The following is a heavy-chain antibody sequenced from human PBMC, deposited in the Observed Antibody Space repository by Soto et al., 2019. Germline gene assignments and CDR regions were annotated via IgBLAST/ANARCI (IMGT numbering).Heavy chain of an antibody. CDR1: GYTFTSYG. V-gene: IGHV1-18*01. J-gene: IGHJ4*02. D-gene: IGHD6-13*01. CDR3: ARDSSSSWYRGLDTSY. Sequence: ASVKVSCKASGYTFTSYGISWVRQAPGQGLEWMRWISAYNGNTNYAQKLQGRVTMTTDTSTSTAYMELRSLRSDDTAVYYCARDSSSSWYRGLDTSYWGQGTLVTVSS. CDR2: ISAYNGNT.